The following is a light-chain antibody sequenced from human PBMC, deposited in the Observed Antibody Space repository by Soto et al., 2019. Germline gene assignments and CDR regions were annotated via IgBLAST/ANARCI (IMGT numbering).Light chain of an antibody. V-gene: IGLV2-8*01. J-gene: IGLJ2*01. CDR3: SSYAGSSNFVV. Sequence: QSVLTQPPSASGSPGQSVTISCSGTSSDVGGYDYVSWYQQHPGKAPKLMIYEVSKRPSGVPDRFFGSKSGNTASLTVSGLQAEDEADYYCSSYAGSSNFVVFGGGTKVPS. CDR1: SSDVGGYDY. CDR2: EVS.